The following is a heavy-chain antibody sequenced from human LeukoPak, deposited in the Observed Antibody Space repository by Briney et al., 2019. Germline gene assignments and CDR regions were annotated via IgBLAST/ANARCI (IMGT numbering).Heavy chain of an antibody. CDR3: ARVSGTLCFDL. CDR2: IYSGGDT. J-gene: IGHJ4*02. D-gene: IGHD1-7*01. Sequence: PGRSLRLSCAASGFTFSSYAMHWVRQAPGKGLEWVSVIYSGGDTYYAASVKGRFTISRDNSKNTLYLQMNSLRAEDTAVYYCARVSGTLCFDLWGQGTLVTVSS. V-gene: IGHV3-66*01. CDR1: GFTFSSYA.